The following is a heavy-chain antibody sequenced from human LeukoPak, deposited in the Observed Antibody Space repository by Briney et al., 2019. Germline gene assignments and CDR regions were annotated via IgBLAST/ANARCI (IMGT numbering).Heavy chain of an antibody. D-gene: IGHD6-25*01. J-gene: IGHJ4*02. CDR1: GFTFSNYG. CDR3: ARDRRLASFDY. CDR2: ITGRGENT. V-gene: IGHV3-23*01. Sequence: GGSLRLSCAASGFTFSNYGMNWVRQAPGKGLQWVSGITGRGENTYYADSVKGRFTISRDNSKNTLYLQMNSLRAEDAAIYYCARDRRLASFDYGGQGTLVTVSS.